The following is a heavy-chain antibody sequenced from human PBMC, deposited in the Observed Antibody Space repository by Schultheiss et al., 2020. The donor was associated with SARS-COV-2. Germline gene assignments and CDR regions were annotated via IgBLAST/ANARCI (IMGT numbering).Heavy chain of an antibody. V-gene: IGHV4-59*13. D-gene: IGHD6-13*01. CDR2: IHYTGST. CDR1: GGSIRSFY. Sequence: SETLSLSCSVSGGSIRSFYWSWIRQPPGKGLEWIGYIHYTGSTSYNPSLTSRVTISVDTSKNQFSLNLRSVTAADTAVYYCARWGGSSWPFDHWGQGTLVTVSS. CDR3: ARWGGSSWPFDH. J-gene: IGHJ4*02.